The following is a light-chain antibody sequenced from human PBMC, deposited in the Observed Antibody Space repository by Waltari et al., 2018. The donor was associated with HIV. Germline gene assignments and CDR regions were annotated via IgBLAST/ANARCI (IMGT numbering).Light chain of an antibody. CDR1: SSDVGGYQY. CDR3: SSYTSTTTLVV. J-gene: IGLJ3*02. Sequence: QSALTQPASVSGSPGQSITISCTGTSSDVGGYQYVSWYQQHPGKAPTLMIFDVSKRPSGVSNRFSGSKSGNTASLTISGLQAEDEAHYFCSSYTSTTTLVVFGGGTKLTVL. CDR2: DVS. V-gene: IGLV2-14*03.